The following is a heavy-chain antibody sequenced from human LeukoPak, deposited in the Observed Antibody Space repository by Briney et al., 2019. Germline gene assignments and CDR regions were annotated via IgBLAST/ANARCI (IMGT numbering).Heavy chain of an antibody. CDR3: TTPSDYDYGDYSLDY. CDR2: IKSKTDGGTT. CDR1: GFTFSNAW. J-gene: IGHJ4*02. Sequence: NTGGSLRLSCAASGFTFSNAWMSWVRQAPGKGLEWVGRIKSKTDGGTTDYAAPVKGRFTISRDDSKNTLYLQMNSLKTEDTAVYYCTTPSDYDYGDYSLDYWGQGTLVTVSS. V-gene: IGHV3-15*01. D-gene: IGHD4-17*01.